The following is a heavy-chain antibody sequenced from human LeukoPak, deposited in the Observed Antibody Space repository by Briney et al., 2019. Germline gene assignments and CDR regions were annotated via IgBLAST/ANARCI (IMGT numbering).Heavy chain of an antibody. J-gene: IGHJ3*02. CDR3: ARGGDILTGPDAFDI. D-gene: IGHD3-9*01. CDR2: ISSSSSYT. Sequence: PGGSLRLSCAASGFTFSDYYMSWIRQAPGKGLEWVSYISSSSSYTNYADSVKGRFTIPRDNAKNSLYLQMNSLRAEDTAVYYCARGGDILTGPDAFDIWGQGTMVTVSS. CDR1: GFTFSDYY. V-gene: IGHV3-11*05.